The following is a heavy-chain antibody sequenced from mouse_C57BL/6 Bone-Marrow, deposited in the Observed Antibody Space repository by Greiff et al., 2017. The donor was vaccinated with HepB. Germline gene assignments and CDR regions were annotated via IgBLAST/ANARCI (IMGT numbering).Heavy chain of an antibody. Sequence: VQLKESGPELVKPGASVKMSCKASGYTFTDYNMHWVKQSHGKSLEWIGYINPNNGGTSYNQKFKGKATLTVNKSSSTAYMELRSLTSEDSAVYYCARKSSPWYFDVWGTGTTVTVSS. V-gene: IGHV1-22*01. D-gene: IGHD1-1*01. CDR3: ARKSSPWYFDV. CDR2: INPNNGGT. CDR1: GYTFTDYN. J-gene: IGHJ1*03.